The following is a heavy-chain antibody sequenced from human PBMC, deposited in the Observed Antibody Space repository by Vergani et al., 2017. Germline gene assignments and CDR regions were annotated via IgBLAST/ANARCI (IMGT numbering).Heavy chain of an antibody. CDR1: GFTFSSYW. Sequence: EVQLVESGGGLVQPGGSLRLSCASSGFTFSSYWMSWVRQAPGKGLEWVANIKQDGSEKYYVDSVKGRFSISRDNAKNSLYLQMNSLRTDDTAVYYCARDLAYCHEGSCALWGQGSVVTVSS. CDR2: IKQDGSEK. D-gene: IGHD2-15*01. V-gene: IGHV3-7*01. J-gene: IGHJ4*02. CDR3: ARDLAYCHEGSCAL.